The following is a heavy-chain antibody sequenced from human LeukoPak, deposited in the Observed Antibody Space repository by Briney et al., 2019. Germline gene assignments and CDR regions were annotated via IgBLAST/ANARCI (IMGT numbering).Heavy chain of an antibody. Sequence: GASVKLSCKTSGYTFTIYGVTWVRQAPGPGLEWMGWISAYNGNTNYAQKLQGRVTMTTDTSTSTAYMELRSLRSDDTAVYYCARGDIIVVLPATLNFDYWGQGTLVTVSS. V-gene: IGHV1-18*01. D-gene: IGHD2-15*01. J-gene: IGHJ4*02. CDR2: ISAYNGNT. CDR1: GYTFTIYG. CDR3: ARGDIIVVLPATLNFDY.